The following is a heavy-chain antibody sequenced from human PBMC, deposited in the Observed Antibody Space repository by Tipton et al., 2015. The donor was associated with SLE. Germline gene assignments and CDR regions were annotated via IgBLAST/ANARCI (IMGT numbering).Heavy chain of an antibody. D-gene: IGHD1-26*01. CDR2: IYYSGST. J-gene: IGHJ2*01. Sequence: TLSLTCAVSGYSISSGYYWSWIRQPPGKGLEWIGYIYYSGSTNYNPSLKSRVTISVDTSKNQFSLKLSSVTAADTAVYYCARDGGYYRNWYFDLWGRGTLVTVSS. CDR3: ARDGGYYRNWYFDL. CDR1: GYSISSGYY. V-gene: IGHV4-61*01.